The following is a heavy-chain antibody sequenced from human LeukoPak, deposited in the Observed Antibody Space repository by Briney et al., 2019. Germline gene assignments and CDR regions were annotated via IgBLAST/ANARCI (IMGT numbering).Heavy chain of an antibody. CDR3: ARGMTRPYYMDV. CDR1: GFTFSSYA. Sequence: PGGSLRLSCAASGFTFSSYAMSWVRQAPGKGLEWVANIKQDGSEKYYVDSVKGRFTISRDNAKNSLYLQMNSLRAEDTAVYYCARGMTRPYYMDVWGKGTTVTVS. CDR2: IKQDGSEK. J-gene: IGHJ6*03. V-gene: IGHV3-7*01.